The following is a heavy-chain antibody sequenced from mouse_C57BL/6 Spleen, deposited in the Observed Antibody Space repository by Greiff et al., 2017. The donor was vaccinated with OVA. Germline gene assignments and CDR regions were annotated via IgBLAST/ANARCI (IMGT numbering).Heavy chain of an antibody. J-gene: IGHJ4*01. Sequence: EVKLLESGPGMVKPSQSLSLTCTVTGYSITSGYDWHWIRHFPGNKLEWMGYISYSGSTNYNPSLKTRISITHDTSKNHFFLKLNSVTTEDTATYYCARYDYDVDAMDYWGQGTSVTVSS. V-gene: IGHV3-1*01. D-gene: IGHD2-4*01. CDR2: ISYSGST. CDR1: GYSITSGYD. CDR3: ARYDYDVDAMDY.